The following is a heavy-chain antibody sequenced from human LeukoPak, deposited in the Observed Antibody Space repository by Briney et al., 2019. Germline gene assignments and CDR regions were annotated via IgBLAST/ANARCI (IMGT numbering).Heavy chain of an antibody. D-gene: IGHD1-26*01. V-gene: IGHV4-39*07. CDR2: IYYSGST. CDR1: GGSISSGGYY. J-gene: IGHJ5*02. Sequence: PSQTLSLTCTVSGGSISSGGYYWGWIRQPPGKGLEWIGSIYYSGSTYYNPSLKSRVTISVDTSKNQFSLKLSSVTAADTAVYYCARVQVGAKGNWFDPWGQGTLVTVSS. CDR3: ARVQVGAKGNWFDP.